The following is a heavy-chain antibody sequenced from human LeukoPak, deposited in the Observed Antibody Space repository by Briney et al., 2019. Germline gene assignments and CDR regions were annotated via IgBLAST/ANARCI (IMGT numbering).Heavy chain of an antibody. J-gene: IGHJ4*02. CDR2: IYYSGRT. Sequence: SETLSLTCTVSGSSISSYYWSWIRQPPGKGPEWIGYIYYSGRTNYSPSRKSRVTISVDTSKNQFSLKLSSVTAADRAVYYCARVLYDSSGPLDYWGQETLVTVSS. V-gene: IGHV4-59*01. D-gene: IGHD3-22*01. CDR1: GSSISSYY. CDR3: ARVLYDSSGPLDY.